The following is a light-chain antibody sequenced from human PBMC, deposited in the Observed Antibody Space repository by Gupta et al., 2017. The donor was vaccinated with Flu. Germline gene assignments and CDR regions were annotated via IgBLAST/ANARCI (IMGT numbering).Light chain of an antibody. CDR1: QSLLISDGNTY. CDR2: KGS. CDR3: MQWEPWPFT. J-gene: IGKJ3*01. Sequence: DVVLTQSPLSLPVTLGQPASISCRSSQSLLISDGNTYLNWFQQRPGQSPRRLIYKGSNRDSGVPDRFSGSGSGTDFTLKISRGEAEDVGVYYCMQWEPWPFTFGHGTKVDIK. V-gene: IGKV2-30*01.